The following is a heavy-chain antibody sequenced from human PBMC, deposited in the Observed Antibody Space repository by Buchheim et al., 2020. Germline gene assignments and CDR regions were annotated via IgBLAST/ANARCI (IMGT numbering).Heavy chain of an antibody. Sequence: EVQLLESGGGLVQPGGSLRLSCAASGFTFSSYAMSWVRQAPGKGLEWVSAISGSGGSTYYADSVKGRFTISRDNSKNTLHLQMNSLRAEDTAVYYCAKHPRDSSWYRYYGMDVWGQGTT. D-gene: IGHD6-13*01. V-gene: IGHV3-23*01. J-gene: IGHJ6*02. CDR1: GFTFSSYA. CDR3: AKHPRDSSWYRYYGMDV. CDR2: ISGSGGST.